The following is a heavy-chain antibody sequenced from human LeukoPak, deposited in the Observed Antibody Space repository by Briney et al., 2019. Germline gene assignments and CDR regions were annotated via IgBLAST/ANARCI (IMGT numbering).Heavy chain of an antibody. J-gene: IGHJ6*03. CDR2: ICHSGST. D-gene: IGHD3-16*02. Sequence: PEETLFLSWAVSGYSITNGYVWGWMLQPPGLGREGIGNICHSGSTYYNPSLKRRVTISVDTSKNPFSLKLSSMTAADTAVYCCTKGCANVWESYPSYYYYMDVWGKGTTVTISS. V-gene: IGHV4-38-2*01. CDR1: GYSITNGYV. CDR3: TKGCANVWESYPSYYYYMDV.